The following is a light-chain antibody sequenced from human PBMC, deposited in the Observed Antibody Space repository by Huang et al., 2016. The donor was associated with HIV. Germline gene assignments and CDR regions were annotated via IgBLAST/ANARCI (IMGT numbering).Light chain of an antibody. Sequence: DIVMTQSPLSLSVTLGGPASISCKSNQSLLFSNGYTYLDWYLQKPGQSPQLLIFLGSDRASGGPDRFSGSGTGVDFTLTISRLEAEDVGVYYCMQGLQTPPTFGQGTKVEI. CDR3: MQGLQTPPT. J-gene: IGKJ1*01. CDR2: LGS. CDR1: QSLLFSNGYTY. V-gene: IGKV2-28*01.